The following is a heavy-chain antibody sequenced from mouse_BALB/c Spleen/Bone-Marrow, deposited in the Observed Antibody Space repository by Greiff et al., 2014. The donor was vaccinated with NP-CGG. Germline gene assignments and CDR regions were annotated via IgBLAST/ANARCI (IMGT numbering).Heavy chain of an antibody. J-gene: IGHJ4*01. CDR1: GFTFSSFG. V-gene: IGHV5-17*02. CDR3: ARDDYDYAMDY. Sequence: VQLKESGGGLVQPGGSRKLSCAASGFTFSSFGMHWVRQAPEKGLEWVAYISRGSSTIYYADTVKGRFTISRDNPKNTLFLQMTSLRSEDTAMYYCARDDYDYAMDYWGQGTSVTVSS. D-gene: IGHD2-4*01. CDR2: ISRGSSTI.